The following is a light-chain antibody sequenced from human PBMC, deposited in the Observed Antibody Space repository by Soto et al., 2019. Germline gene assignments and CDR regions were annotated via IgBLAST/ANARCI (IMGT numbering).Light chain of an antibody. Sequence: QSALTQPASVSGSPGQSITISCTGTSSDVGGYNYVSWYQHHPGKAPKLTIYEVSNRPSGVSNRFSGSKSGNTASLTISGLQAEDVADYYCSSYTSSSTLYVFGTGTKVTVL. V-gene: IGLV2-14*01. CDR2: EVS. CDR3: SSYTSSSTLYV. CDR1: SSDVGGYNY. J-gene: IGLJ1*01.